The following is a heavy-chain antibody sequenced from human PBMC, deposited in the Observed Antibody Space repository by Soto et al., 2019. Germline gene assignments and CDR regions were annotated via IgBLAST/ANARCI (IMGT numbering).Heavy chain of an antibody. J-gene: IGHJ6*02. D-gene: IGHD6-13*01. CDR1: SSSILSSSYY. CDR2: IYYSGST. CDR3: VLQQQLGRSHYAIDA. V-gene: IGHV4-39*01. Sequence: SETLSLTCTVPSSSILSSSYYWGWIRQPPGKGLEWIGSIYYSGSTYYNPSLKSRVTISVDTSKNQFSLKLSSVTAADTAVYYCVLQQQLGRSHYAIDAWGQGTTVT.